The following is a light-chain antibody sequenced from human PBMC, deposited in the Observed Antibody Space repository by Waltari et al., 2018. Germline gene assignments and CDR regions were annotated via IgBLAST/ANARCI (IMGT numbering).Light chain of an antibody. V-gene: IGLV2-11*01. CDR2: DVF. CDR3: CSYAGSYTVL. CDR1: SNDVGGYNH. J-gene: IGLJ2*01. Sequence: QSALTQPRSVSGSPGQSVTFSCTGTSNDVGGYNHFSWYQQSPGKAPKLMIYDVFNRPSGVPDRFSGSKSGNTASLTISGLQADDEADYYCCSYAGSYTVLFGGGTKLTVL.